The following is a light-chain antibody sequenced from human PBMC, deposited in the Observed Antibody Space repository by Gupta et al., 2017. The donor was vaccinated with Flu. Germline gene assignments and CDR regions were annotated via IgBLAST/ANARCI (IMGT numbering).Light chain of an antibody. CDR3: QQSYSTPGT. J-gene: IGKJ4*01. CDR1: QSISSY. V-gene: IGKV1-39*01. CDR2: AAS. Sequence: DIQMTQSPSSLSASVGDRVTITCRASQSISSYLNWYQQKPGKAPKLLIYAASSLQSGVPSRLSGSGSGTDFTLTISSLQPEDFATYYCQQSYSTPGTFGGGTKVEIE.